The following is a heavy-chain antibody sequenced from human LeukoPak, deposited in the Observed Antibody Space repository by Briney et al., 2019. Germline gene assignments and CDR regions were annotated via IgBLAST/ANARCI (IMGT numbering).Heavy chain of an antibody. D-gene: IGHD3-22*01. V-gene: IGHV3-23*01. CDR2: ISGSGGST. Sequence: GGSLRLSCAASGFTFSSYVMNWVRQAPGKGLEWVSTISGSGGSTYYADSVKGRFTISRDNSKNTLYLQMNSLRAEDTAVYYRASRSSGYYYSFDYWGQGTLVTVSS. CDR3: ASRSSGYYYSFDY. CDR1: GFTFSSYV. J-gene: IGHJ4*02.